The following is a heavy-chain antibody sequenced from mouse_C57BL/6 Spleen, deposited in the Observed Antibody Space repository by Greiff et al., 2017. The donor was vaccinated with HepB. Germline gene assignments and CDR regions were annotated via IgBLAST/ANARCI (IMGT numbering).Heavy chain of an antibody. Sequence: DVMLVESGGGLVKPGGSLKLSCAASGFTFSDYGMHWVRQAPEKGLEWVAYISSGSSTIYYADTVKGRFTISRDNAKNTLFLQMTSLRSEDTAMYYCARSFYYDYTAWFAYWGQGTLVTVSA. V-gene: IGHV5-17*01. CDR3: ARSFYYDYTAWFAY. CDR2: ISSGSSTI. CDR1: GFTFSDYG. J-gene: IGHJ3*01. D-gene: IGHD2-4*01.